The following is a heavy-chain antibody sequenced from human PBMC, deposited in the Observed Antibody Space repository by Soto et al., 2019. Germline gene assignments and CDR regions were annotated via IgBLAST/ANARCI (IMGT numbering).Heavy chain of an antibody. V-gene: IGHV3-30-3*01. J-gene: IGHJ6*02. CDR3: ARSYYGMDV. Sequence: PGGSLRLSCAASGFTFSTYTMHWVRQAPGKGLEWVALMSYDGSNEYYADSVKGRFTISRDNSKNTLSLQMNSLRAEDTAVYYCARSYYGMDVWGQGTTVTVSS. CDR2: MSYDGSNE. CDR1: GFTFSTYT.